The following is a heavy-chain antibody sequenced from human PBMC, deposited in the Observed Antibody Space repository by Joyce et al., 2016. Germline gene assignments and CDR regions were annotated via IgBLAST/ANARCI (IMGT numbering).Heavy chain of an antibody. CDR3: AKRPPAPGGMDV. D-gene: IGHD3-10*01. J-gene: IGHJ6*02. Sequence: QVKLVESGGGVVQTGRSLRLSWGASGFAFRSHGMHWVRQEPGKGLAWVAVISFDGNKTYYADSVRGRFTISRDNSKNTLFLQLNSLRPEDTGTYLCAKRPPAPGGMDVWGQGTTVTVSS. CDR1: GFAFRSHG. CDR2: ISFDGNKT. V-gene: IGHV3-30*18.